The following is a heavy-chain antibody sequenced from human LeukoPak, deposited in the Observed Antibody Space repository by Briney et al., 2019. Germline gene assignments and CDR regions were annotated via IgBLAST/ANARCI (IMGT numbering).Heavy chain of an antibody. CDR1: GYSLTSYW. Sequence: GESLKISCKGSGYSLTSYWIGWVRQMPGKGLEWMGIIYPGDSDTRYSPSFQGQVTISADKSISTAYLQWSSLKASDTAMYYCARGILWFGELLDDAFDIWGQGTMVTVSS. J-gene: IGHJ3*02. CDR3: ARGILWFGELLDDAFDI. V-gene: IGHV5-51*01. D-gene: IGHD3-10*01. CDR2: IYPGDSDT.